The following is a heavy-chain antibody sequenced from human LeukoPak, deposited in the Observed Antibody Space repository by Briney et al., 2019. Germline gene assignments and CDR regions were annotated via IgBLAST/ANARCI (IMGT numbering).Heavy chain of an antibody. J-gene: IGHJ5*02. D-gene: IGHD2/OR15-2a*01. Sequence: SETLSLTCTVSGGSISSSSYYWGWIRQPPGKGLEWIGNIYYSGSTYYNSSLKSRVTISADTSKNQFSLNLRSVTAADTAVYYCARLLSPGWFDPWGQGTLVTVSS. CDR1: GGSISSSSYY. CDR2: IYYSGST. V-gene: IGHV4-39*01. CDR3: ARLLSPGWFDP.